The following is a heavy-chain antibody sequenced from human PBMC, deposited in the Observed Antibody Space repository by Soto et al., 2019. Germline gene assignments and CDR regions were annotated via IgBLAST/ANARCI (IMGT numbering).Heavy chain of an antibody. CDR2: MSGSSGST. CDR3: ATLMAVAGKDY. V-gene: IGHV3-23*01. J-gene: IGHJ4*02. Sequence: EVQLLESGGGLVQPGGSLRLSCAASGFTLSSYAMTWVRQAPGKGLEWVSTMSGSSGSTYYADSVKGRCTISRDNSKNTLYLQMNSLRAEDTAVYYCATLMAVAGKDYWGQGTLVTVSS. D-gene: IGHD6-19*01. CDR1: GFTLSSYA.